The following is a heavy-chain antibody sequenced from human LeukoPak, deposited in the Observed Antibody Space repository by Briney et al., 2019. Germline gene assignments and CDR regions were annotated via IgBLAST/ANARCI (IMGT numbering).Heavy chain of an antibody. Sequence: ASVNVSCKASGYTFTSHYIHWVRQAPGQGLEWMGQINPNSGSTTYAQKLQGRVTMTSDTSTGTAYMELSSLRFDDTAIYYCARGFCSGGRCYDGWFESWGQGTLVTVSS. CDR1: GYTFTSHY. CDR3: ARGFCSGGRCYDGWFES. V-gene: IGHV1-46*01. J-gene: IGHJ5*01. D-gene: IGHD2-15*01. CDR2: INPNSGST.